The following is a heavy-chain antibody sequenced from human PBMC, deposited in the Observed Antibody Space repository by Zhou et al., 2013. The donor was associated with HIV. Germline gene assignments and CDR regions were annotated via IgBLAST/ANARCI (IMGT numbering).Heavy chain of an antibody. CDR3: ARGLGWGFGSDYYYGMDV. CDR1: GYTFTSYY. V-gene: IGHV1-46*01. J-gene: IGHJ6*02. CDR2: INPTGGGT. D-gene: IGHD7-27*01. Sequence: QVQLVQSGAEVKKPGASVKVSCKASGYTFTSYYIHWVRQAPGQGLEWMAIINPTGGGTRHAQKFQGRVTMTRDTSTSTVYMELSSLRFEDTAVYYCARGLGWGFGSDYYYGMDVWGQGTTVTVSS.